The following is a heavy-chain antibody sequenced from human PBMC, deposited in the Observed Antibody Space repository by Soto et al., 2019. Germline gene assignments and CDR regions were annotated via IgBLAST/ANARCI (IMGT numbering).Heavy chain of an antibody. D-gene: IGHD6-13*01. V-gene: IGHV3-23*01. CDR2: ISGSGGST. J-gene: IGHJ6*02. CDR1: GFTFSSYA. Sequence: GGSLRLSCAASGFTFSSYAMSWVRQAPGKGLEWVSAISGSGGSTYYADSVKGRFTISRDNSKNTLYLQMNSLRAEDTAVYYCAKDRLSSLYYYYGMDVWGQGTTVTVSS. CDR3: AKDRLSSLYYYYGMDV.